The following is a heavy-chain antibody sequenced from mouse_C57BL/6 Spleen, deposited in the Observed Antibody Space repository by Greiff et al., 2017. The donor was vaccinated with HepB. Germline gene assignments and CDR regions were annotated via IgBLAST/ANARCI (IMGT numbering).Heavy chain of an antibody. CDR2: INPNYGTT. CDR1: GYSFTDYN. J-gene: IGHJ4*01. CDR3: ARGDYSNYDYAVDD. Sequence: EVQLQQSGPELVKPGASVKISCKASGYSFTDYNMNWVKQSNGKSLEWIGVINPNYGTTSYNQKFKGKATLTVDQSSSTAYLQLNSLTSEDSAVYYCARGDYSNYDYAVDDWGQGTSVTVSS. D-gene: IGHD2-5*01. V-gene: IGHV1-39*01.